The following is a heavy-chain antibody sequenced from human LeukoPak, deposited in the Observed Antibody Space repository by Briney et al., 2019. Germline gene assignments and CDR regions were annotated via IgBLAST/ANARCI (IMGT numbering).Heavy chain of an antibody. CDR2: ISSSSSTI. Sequence: GVSLSFSCAASGFTFSSYSMNWVRQAPGKGLEWVSYISSSSSTIYYAESVKGRFTISRENAKNSLYLQMSSLRAEDTAVYYCARIFSSGWYDDYWGQGTLVTVSS. D-gene: IGHD6-19*01. J-gene: IGHJ4*02. V-gene: IGHV3-48*01. CDR3: ARIFSSGWYDDY. CDR1: GFTFSSYS.